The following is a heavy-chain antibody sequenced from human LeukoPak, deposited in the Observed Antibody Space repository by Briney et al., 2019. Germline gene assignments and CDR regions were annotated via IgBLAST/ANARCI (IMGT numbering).Heavy chain of an antibody. D-gene: IGHD1-26*01. CDR2: ISSSGDST. V-gene: IGHV3-23*01. Sequence: GGSLRLSCAGSGLTSSSYAMSWVRQAPGKGLEWVSGISSSGDSTFYADSVKGRFTISRDNSKNTLYLQMNSLRAEDTAVYYCARIKVGATGIDYWGQGTLVTVSS. J-gene: IGHJ4*02. CDR3: ARIKVGATGIDY. CDR1: GLTSSSYA.